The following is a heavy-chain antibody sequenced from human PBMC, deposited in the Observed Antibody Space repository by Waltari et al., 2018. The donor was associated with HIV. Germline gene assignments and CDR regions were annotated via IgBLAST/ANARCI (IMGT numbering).Heavy chain of an antibody. J-gene: IGHJ4*02. Sequence: QLQLQESGPGLVKPSETLSLTCTVSGGSISSSRYYWGWIRQPPGKGLEWIGWFYYIGSTYYNPSLKSRVTISVDTSKNQFSLKLSSVTAADTAVYYCARHYYYDSSGYYDYWGQGTLVTVSS. D-gene: IGHD3-22*01. CDR1: GGSISSSRYY. CDR2: FYYIGST. V-gene: IGHV4-39*01. CDR3: ARHYYYDSSGYYDY.